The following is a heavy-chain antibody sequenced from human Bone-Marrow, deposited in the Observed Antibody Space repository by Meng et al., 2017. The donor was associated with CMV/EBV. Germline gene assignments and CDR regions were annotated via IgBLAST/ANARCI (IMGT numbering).Heavy chain of an antibody. CDR3: ARPEYATSGGHSGIEV. CDR2: IKQDGSQI. CDR1: GFTFSSYW. Sequence: GESLKISCAVSGFTFSSYWRTWVRQAPGKGLEWVANIKQDGSQIYYVASVEGRFTIFGDNAQNSLYLQMYSLRAEDTAVYYCARPEYATSGGHSGIEVWGQGTMVTVSS. J-gene: IGHJ6*02. D-gene: IGHD2-2*01. V-gene: IGHV3-7*01.